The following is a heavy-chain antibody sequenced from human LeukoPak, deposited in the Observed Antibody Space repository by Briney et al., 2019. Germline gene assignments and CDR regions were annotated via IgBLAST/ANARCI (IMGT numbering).Heavy chain of an antibody. Sequence: PSETLSLTCTVSGGSIITGNYYWTWIRQPAGMGLEWIGRIHSSGTTYYSPSFKSRVTISADTSKNQFFLKVNFVTAADTAVYYCARVEPLYSGSYMAPWGQGTLVTVSS. CDR1: GGSIITGNYY. CDR2: IHSSGTT. J-gene: IGHJ5*02. V-gene: IGHV4-61*02. CDR3: ARVEPLYSGSYMAP. D-gene: IGHD1-26*01.